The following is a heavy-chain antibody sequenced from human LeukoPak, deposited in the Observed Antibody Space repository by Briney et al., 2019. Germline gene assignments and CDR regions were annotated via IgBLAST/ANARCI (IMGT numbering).Heavy chain of an antibody. D-gene: IGHD2-21*01. CDR1: GFTFRSHA. Sequence: GGSLRLSCVGSGFTFRSHAMSWVRQEPEKGLEFVSGIYENGGTTYYADSVKGRFSISRDNSKNTLYLQMDSLRGEDTAVYYCAKDFRIGYSAHFDDWGQGALVTVSS. CDR2: IYENGGTT. V-gene: IGHV3-23*01. CDR3: AKDFRIGYSAHFDD. J-gene: IGHJ4*02.